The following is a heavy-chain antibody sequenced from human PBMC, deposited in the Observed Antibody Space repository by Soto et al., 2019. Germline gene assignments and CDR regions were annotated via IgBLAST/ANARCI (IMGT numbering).Heavy chain of an antibody. V-gene: IGHV1-69*02. CDR2: IIPILGIA. D-gene: IGHD1-26*01. Sequence: QVQLVQSGAEVKKPGSSVKVSCKASGGTFSSYTISWVRQAPGQGLGWMGRIIPILGIANYAQKFQGRVTITADKSTSTAYMELSSLRSEDTAVYYCASQGGSYAFDYWGQGTLVTVSS. CDR3: ASQGGSYAFDY. CDR1: GGTFSSYT. J-gene: IGHJ4*02.